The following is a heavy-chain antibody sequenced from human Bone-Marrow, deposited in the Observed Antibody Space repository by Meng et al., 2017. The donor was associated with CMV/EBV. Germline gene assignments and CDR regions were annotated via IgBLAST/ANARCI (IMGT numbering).Heavy chain of an antibody. V-gene: IGHV4-39*01. J-gene: IGHJ4*02. CDR3: ASLTRGYYLDY. CDR1: GGSISSSSYY. Sequence: CTVSGGSISSSSYYWGWIRQPPGKGLGWSGSIYYSGRTYYNPSLKSRVTISVDTSKNQFSLKLSSVTAADTTVYYCASLTRGYYLDYWGQGTLVTVSS. D-gene: IGHD7-27*01. CDR2: IYYSGRT.